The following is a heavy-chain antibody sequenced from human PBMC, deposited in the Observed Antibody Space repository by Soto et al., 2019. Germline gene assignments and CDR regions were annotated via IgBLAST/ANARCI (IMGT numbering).Heavy chain of an antibody. D-gene: IGHD4-17*01. CDR1: GFTFSSYW. CDR2: INSDGSST. CDR3: ARDTLDYGDYDPYWYFDL. Sequence: GGSLRLSCAASGFTFSSYWMHWVRQAPGKGLVWVSRINSDGSSTSYADSVKGRFTISRDNAKNTLYLQMNSLRAEDTAVYYCARDTLDYGDYDPYWYFDLWGRGTLVTVSS. V-gene: IGHV3-74*01. J-gene: IGHJ2*01.